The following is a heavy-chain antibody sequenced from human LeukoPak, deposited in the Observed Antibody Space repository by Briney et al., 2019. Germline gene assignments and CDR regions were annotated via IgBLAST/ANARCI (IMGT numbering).Heavy chain of an antibody. J-gene: IGHJ6*02. CDR1: GESFSGYY. CDR2: INHSGST. V-gene: IGHV4-34*01. Sequence: SETLSLTCAVYGESFSGYYWSWIRQPPGKGLEWIGEINHSGSTNYSPSLKSRVTMSVDTSKNQFSLKLSSVTAADSAMYYCARGDIVVVPAVQAAYYHMDVWGLGTTVTVSS. CDR3: ARGDIVVVPAVQAAYYHMDV. D-gene: IGHD2-2*01.